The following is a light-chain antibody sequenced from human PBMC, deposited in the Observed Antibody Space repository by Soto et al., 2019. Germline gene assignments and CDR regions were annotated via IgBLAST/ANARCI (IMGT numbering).Light chain of an antibody. Sequence: IQMTQSPSSLSASVGDRVTITCRASQRITTDLNWYQQKPGNAPKLLITTSGTLQRGVPSRFSGSGSGTDFTLTITSLQREDFATYFCQQTYSTPYTFGQGTKLEIK. V-gene: IGKV1-39*01. J-gene: IGKJ2*01. CDR3: QQTYSTPYT. CDR1: QRITTD. CDR2: TSG.